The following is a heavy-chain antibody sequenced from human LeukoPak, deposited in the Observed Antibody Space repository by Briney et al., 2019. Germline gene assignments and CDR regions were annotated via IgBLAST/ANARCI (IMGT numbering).Heavy chain of an antibody. CDR3: ARDGDYYDSSGYYYPSFDY. CDR1: GGTFSSYT. J-gene: IGHJ4*02. V-gene: IGHV1-69*04. D-gene: IGHD3-22*01. CDR2: IIPILGIA. Sequence: ASVKVSCKASGGTFSSYTISWVRQAPGQGLEWMGRIIPILGIANYAQKFQGRVTITADKSTRTAYMELSRLRSEDTAVYYCARDGDYYDSSGYYYPSFDYWGQGTLVIVSS.